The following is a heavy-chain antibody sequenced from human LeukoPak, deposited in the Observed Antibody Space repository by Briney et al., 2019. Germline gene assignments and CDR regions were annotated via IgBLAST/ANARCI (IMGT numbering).Heavy chain of an antibody. Sequence: GGSLRLSCAASGFIFSSYSMNWVRQAPGKGLEWVSSISSSSSYIYYADSVKGRFTISRDNAKSSLYLQMNSLRAEDTAVYYCARLKRNGYYDSSGYYYFDYWGQGTLVTVSS. CDR2: ISSSSSYI. V-gene: IGHV3-21*01. J-gene: IGHJ4*02. D-gene: IGHD3-22*01. CDR1: GFIFSSYS. CDR3: ARLKRNGYYDSSGYYYFDY.